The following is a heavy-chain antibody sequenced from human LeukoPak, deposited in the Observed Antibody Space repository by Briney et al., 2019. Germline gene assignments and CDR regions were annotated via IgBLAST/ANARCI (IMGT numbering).Heavy chain of an antibody. J-gene: IGHJ3*02. CDR3: ARDPYITMVRGVIPHDAFDI. CDR1: GFTFSSYA. Sequence: GGSLRLSCAASGFTFSSYAMSWVRQAPGKGLEWVAVIAYDGSNKYHADSVKGRFTISRDNSKNTLYLQMNSLRAEDTAVYYCARDPYITMVRGVIPHDAFDIWGQGTMVTVSS. CDR2: IAYDGSNK. D-gene: IGHD3-10*01. V-gene: IGHV3-30*04.